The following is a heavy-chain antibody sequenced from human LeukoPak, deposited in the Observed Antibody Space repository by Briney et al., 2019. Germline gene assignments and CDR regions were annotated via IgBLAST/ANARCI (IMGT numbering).Heavy chain of an antibody. D-gene: IGHD1-14*01. Sequence: GGSLRLSCAGSGFIFSNAWMNWVHQGPGKGLEWVGRIKSWPDGGTIDYAAPVKGRFTISRDDSRNTVYLQMNSLNSEDTAMYYCATGGYDLDYWGQGTLVTVSS. CDR3: ATGGYDLDY. CDR1: GFIFSNAW. J-gene: IGHJ4*02. V-gene: IGHV3-15*07. CDR2: IKSWPDGGTI.